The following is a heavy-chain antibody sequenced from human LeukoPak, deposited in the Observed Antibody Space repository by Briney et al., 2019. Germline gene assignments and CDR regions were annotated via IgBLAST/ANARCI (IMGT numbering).Heavy chain of an antibody. CDR3: ARGIISSGSQVHLDY. D-gene: IGHD3-10*01. Sequence: SETLSLTCTVSGGSISSYYWSWIRQPPGKGLEWIGYIYYSGSTNYNPSLKSRVTISVDTSKNQFSLKLSSVTAADTAVYYCARGIISSGSQVHLDYWGQGTLVTVSS. V-gene: IGHV4-59*12. J-gene: IGHJ4*02. CDR2: IYYSGST. CDR1: GGSISSYY.